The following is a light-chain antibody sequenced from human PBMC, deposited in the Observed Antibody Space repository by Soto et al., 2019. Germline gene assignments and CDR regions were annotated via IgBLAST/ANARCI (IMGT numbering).Light chain of an antibody. J-gene: IGKJ3*01. V-gene: IGKV1-39*01. CDR2: AAS. CDR3: QQSYSTIT. Sequence: DIQMTQSPSSLSASVGDRVTITCRASQSISSYLNWYQQKPGKAPKLLIYAASSLQSGVPSRFSGIGSGTDFTLTISSLQPEDFATYYGQQSYSTITFGPGTKVDIK. CDR1: QSISSY.